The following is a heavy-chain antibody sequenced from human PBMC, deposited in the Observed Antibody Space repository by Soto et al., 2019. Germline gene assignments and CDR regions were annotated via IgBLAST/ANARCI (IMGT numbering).Heavy chain of an antibody. CDR3: AKSAGVPAAIRSATLELDY. CDR1: GCTFSSYA. CDR2: IIPIFGTA. Sequence: SVKVSCKASGCTFSSYAISWVRQAPGQGLEWMGGIIPIFGTANYAQKFQGRVTITADESTSTAYMELSSLGSEDTAVYYCAKSAGVPAAIRSATLELDYWRQGAMVTVSS. J-gene: IGHJ4*02. V-gene: IGHV1-69*13. D-gene: IGHD2-2*02.